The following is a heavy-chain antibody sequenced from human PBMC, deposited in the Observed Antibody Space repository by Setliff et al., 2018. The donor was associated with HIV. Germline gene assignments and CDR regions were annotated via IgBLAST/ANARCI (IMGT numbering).Heavy chain of an antibody. J-gene: IGHJ4*02. D-gene: IGHD4-17*01. V-gene: IGHV3-73*01. CDR3: TRHETTAY. CDR1: GFSFSGSP. CDR2: IRSKADYYAT. Sequence: GGSLRLSCAASGFSFSGSPVQWVRQASGKGLEWVGRIRSKADYYATTYAASVKGRFTISGDDSKNTAYLQMDRLRTEDTAVYYCTRHETTAYWGQGTLVTVS.